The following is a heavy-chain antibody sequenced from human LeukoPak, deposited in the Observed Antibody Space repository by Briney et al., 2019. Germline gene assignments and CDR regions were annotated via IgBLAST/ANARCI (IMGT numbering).Heavy chain of an antibody. CDR2: INPNSGGT. D-gene: IGHD3-22*01. CDR1: GYTFTGYY. J-gene: IGHJ3*02. V-gene: IGHV1-2*04. Sequence: ASVKVSCKASGYTFTGYYMQWVRQAPGQGLEWMGWINPNSGGTNYAQKFQGWVTMTRDTSISTAYMELSRLRSDDTAVYYCARGSDSSGYHYFTTRHKHAFDIWGQGTMVTVSS. CDR3: ARGSDSSGYHYFTTRHKHAFDI.